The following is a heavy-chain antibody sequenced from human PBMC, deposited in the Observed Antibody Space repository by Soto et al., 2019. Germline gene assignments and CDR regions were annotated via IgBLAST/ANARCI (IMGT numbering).Heavy chain of an antibody. D-gene: IGHD2-15*01. CDR2: INHSGST. CDR3: ARVGRSGDRIFPRGAFDI. Sequence: SETLSLTCAVYGGSFSGYYWSWIRQPSGKGLEWIGEINHSGSTNYNPSLKSRVTISVDTSKNQFSLKLSSVTAADTAVYYCARVGRSGDRIFPRGAFDIWGQGTMVTVSS. V-gene: IGHV4-34*01. J-gene: IGHJ3*02. CDR1: GGSFSGYY.